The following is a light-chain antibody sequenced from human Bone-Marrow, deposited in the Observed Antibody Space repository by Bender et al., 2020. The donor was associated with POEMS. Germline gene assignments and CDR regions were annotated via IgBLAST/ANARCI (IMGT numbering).Light chain of an antibody. CDR2: EVN. CDR1: SSDFGSLDF. J-gene: IGLJ2*01. CDR3: CTYAGSPVL. V-gene: IGLV2-23*02. Sequence: QSALTQPASVSGSPGQSITISCTGTSSDFGSLDFVSWYQHHPGEAPKVIMYEVNKRPSGVSDRFSASKFGNTASLTISGLQAEDEADYYCCTYAGSPVLFGGGTKVTVL.